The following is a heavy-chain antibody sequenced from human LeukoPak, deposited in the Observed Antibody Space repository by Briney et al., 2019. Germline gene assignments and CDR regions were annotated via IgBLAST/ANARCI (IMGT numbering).Heavy chain of an antibody. V-gene: IGHV1-46*01. CDR3: ARGGDIVVVPAALNFDY. CDR1: GYTFTSYY. Sequence: ASVKVSCKASGYTFTSYYMHWVRQAPGQGLEWMGIINPSGGSTSYAQKFQGRVTMTRDTSTSTVYIELSSLRSEDTAVYYCARGGDIVVVPAALNFDYWGQGTLVTVSS. D-gene: IGHD2-2*01. CDR2: INPSGGST. J-gene: IGHJ4*02.